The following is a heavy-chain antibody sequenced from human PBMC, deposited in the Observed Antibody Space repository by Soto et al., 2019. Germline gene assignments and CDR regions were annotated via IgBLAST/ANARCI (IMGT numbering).Heavy chain of an antibody. V-gene: IGHV3-23*01. Sequence: EVQLLESGGGLVQPGGSLRLSCAASGFTFSSYAMSWVRQAPGKGLEWVSAISGSGGSTYYADSVKGRFTISRDNSKNKLCMQMNSLRAEDTGVYYCAKAFGDYGDYYGMDVWGQGTTVTVSS. D-gene: IGHD4-17*01. CDR1: GFTFSSYA. J-gene: IGHJ6*02. CDR2: ISGSGGST. CDR3: AKAFGDYGDYYGMDV.